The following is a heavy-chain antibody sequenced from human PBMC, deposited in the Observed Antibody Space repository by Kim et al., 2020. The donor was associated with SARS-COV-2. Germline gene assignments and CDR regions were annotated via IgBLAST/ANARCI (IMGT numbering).Heavy chain of an antibody. CDR3: ARRGYSGPEEGAFDI. J-gene: IGHJ3*02. CDR1: GFTFSSYS. CDR2: ISSSSSTI. D-gene: IGHD5-12*01. Sequence: GGSLRLSCAASGFTFSSYSMNWVRQAPGKGLEWVSYISSSSSTIYYADSVKGRFTISRDNAKNSLYLQMNSLRDEDTAVYYCARRGYSGPEEGAFDIWGQGTMVTVSS. V-gene: IGHV3-48*02.